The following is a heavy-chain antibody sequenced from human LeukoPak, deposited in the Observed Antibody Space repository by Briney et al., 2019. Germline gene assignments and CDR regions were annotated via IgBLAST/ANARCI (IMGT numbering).Heavy chain of an antibody. CDR1: GGSISGSLNY. J-gene: IGHJ4*02. CDR2: INFGGTT. D-gene: IGHD3-10*01. CDR3: ARSGGYFNFDY. V-gene: IGHV4-39*07. Sequence: SETLSLTCTVSGGSISGSLNYWGWIRQPPREGLEWIGSINFGGTTYYNPSLKSRVTISVDKSKNQFSLKLSSVTAADTAVYYCARSGGYFNFDYWGQGTLVTVSS.